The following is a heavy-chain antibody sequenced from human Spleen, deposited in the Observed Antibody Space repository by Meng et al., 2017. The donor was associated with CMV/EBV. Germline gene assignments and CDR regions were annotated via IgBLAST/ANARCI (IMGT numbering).Heavy chain of an antibody. V-gene: IGHV1-18*01. Sequence: SGSPCPAYRLSWFRRAPGQRLGWMGWISAYSGNTNYPQNLQGRVTMTTDTPTSTAYLELRSLRSDDTAVYYCARVREQWLAPNPPDYWGQGTLVTVSS. D-gene: IGHD6-19*01. CDR1: GSPCPAYR. J-gene: IGHJ4*02. CDR2: ISAYSGNT. CDR3: ARVREQWLAPNPPDY.